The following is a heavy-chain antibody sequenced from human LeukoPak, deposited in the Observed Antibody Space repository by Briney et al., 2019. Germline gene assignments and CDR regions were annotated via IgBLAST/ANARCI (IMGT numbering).Heavy chain of an antibody. CDR2: IEYSGST. V-gene: IGHV4-61*08. J-gene: IGHJ4*02. Sequence: SETLSLTCTVAGASLSSGGYFWHWLRQSPGKGLEWIGYIEYSGSTNYDPSFKSRVTISDDTSKNQISLRLTSVNFADTAIYFCARAAGGSRFNYFDYWGQGTLVTVAS. CDR1: GASLSSGGYF. D-gene: IGHD6-13*01. CDR3: ARAAGGSRFNYFDY.